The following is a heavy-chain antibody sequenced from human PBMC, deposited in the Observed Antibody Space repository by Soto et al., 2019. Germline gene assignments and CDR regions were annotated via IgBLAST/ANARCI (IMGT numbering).Heavy chain of an antibody. CDR3: SRGRTGLLRNYYYGMDV. D-gene: IGHD1-26*01. CDR2: IYYSGST. V-gene: IGHV4-59*08. Sequence: SETLPDRWTVFCGSSSSYCWSWIRQPPGKGLEWIGYIYYSGSTNYNPSLKSRVTISVDTSKNQFSLKLSSVTAADTAVYYCSRGRTGLLRNYYYGMDVSGQRTTVTVSS. CDR1: CGSSSSYC. J-gene: IGHJ6*02.